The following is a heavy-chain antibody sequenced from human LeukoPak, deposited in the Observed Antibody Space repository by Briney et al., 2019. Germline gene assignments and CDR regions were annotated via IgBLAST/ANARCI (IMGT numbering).Heavy chain of an antibody. CDR2: VSFGGGT. J-gene: IGHJ4*02. CDR1: SGSISTDY. Sequence: PSETLSLTCTVSSGSISTDYWSWIRQPPGKGLDWIGYVSFGGGTNYNPSLKSRVITSADTSKNQFSLNLTSVTAADTAVYYCARGIVTDDILTGYYGYYFDYWGQGTLVTVSS. D-gene: IGHD3-9*01. V-gene: IGHV4-59*01. CDR3: ARGIVTDDILTGYYGYYFDY.